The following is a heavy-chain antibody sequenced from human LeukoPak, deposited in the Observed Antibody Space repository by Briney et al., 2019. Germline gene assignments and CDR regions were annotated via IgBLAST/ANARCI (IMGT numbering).Heavy chain of an antibody. CDR1: GFTFSSYS. J-gene: IGHJ4*02. V-gene: IGHV3-21*01. CDR3: ARVGASGYDSWLGY. CDR2: ISSSSSYI. Sequence: GGSLRLSCAASGFTFSSYSMNWVRQAPGKGLEWVSSISSSSSYICYADSVKGRFTISRDNAKNSLYLQMNSLRAEDTAVYYCARVGASGYDSWLGYWGQGTLVTVSS. D-gene: IGHD5-12*01.